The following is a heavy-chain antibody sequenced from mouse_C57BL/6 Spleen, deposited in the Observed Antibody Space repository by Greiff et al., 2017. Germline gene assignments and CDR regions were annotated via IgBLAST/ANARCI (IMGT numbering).Heavy chain of an antibody. CDR2: IWRGGST. D-gene: IGHD1-1*01. CDR3: AKRGLDYGSSYVGAMDY. V-gene: IGHV2-5*01. J-gene: IGHJ4*01. Sequence: QVQLQQSGPGLVQPSQSLSITCTVSGFSLTSYGVHWVRQSPGKGLEWLGVIWRGGSTDYNAAFMSRLSITKDNSKSQVFFKMNSLQADDTAIYYCAKRGLDYGSSYVGAMDYWGQGTSVTVSS. CDR1: GFSLTSYG.